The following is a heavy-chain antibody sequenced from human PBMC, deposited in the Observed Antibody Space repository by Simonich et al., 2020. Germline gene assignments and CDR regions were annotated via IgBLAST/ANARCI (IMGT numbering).Heavy chain of an antibody. CDR2: IGYDERNK. Sequence: QVQLVESGGGVVQPGRSLRLSCAASGFTFRSYGLPWVRQAPGKGREWVAVIGYDERNKYYADSGKGRFTISRDNSKNTLYRQMNSLRAEDTAVYYCARAYSSSWYNWFDPWGQGTLVTVSS. CDR1: GFTFRSYG. D-gene: IGHD6-13*01. CDR3: ARAYSSSWYNWFDP. J-gene: IGHJ5*02. V-gene: IGHV3-33*01.